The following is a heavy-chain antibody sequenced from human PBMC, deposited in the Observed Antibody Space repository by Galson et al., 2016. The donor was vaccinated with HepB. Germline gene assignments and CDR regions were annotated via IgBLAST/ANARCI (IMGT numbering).Heavy chain of an antibody. V-gene: IGHV4-31*03. Sequence: TLSLTCTVSGGSISSGGYYWSWIRQHPGKGLEWIGDIYYSGSTYYNPSLKSRVSISVDTSKTQFSLRLTSMTSADTAVYYCARSPPRRWFDPWGQGTLVTVSS. CDR1: GGSISSGGYY. J-gene: IGHJ5*02. CDR3: ARSPPRRWFDP. CDR2: IYYSGST.